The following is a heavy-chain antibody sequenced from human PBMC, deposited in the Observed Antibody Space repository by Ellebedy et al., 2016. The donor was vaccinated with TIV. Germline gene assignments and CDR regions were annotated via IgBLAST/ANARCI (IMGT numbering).Heavy chain of an antibody. CDR3: ARPYYGDYRLFDY. CDR2: ITPSGDTT. J-gene: IGHJ4*02. CDR1: GYTFTSYY. Sequence: AASVKVSCKSSGYTFTSYYMHWVRQAPGQGLEWMGMITPSGDTTRYAQKFQGRVTMTRDTSTSTVYMELSSLSSEDTAIYFCARPYYGDYRLFDYWGQGTLVTVSS. V-gene: IGHV1-46*01. D-gene: IGHD4-17*01.